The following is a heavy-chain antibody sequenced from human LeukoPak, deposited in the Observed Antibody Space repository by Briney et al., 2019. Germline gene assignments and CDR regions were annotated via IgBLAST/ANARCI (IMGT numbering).Heavy chain of an antibody. D-gene: IGHD3-22*01. V-gene: IGHV4-34*01. CDR2: INHSGST. CDR1: GGSFSGYY. J-gene: IGHJ4*02. CDR3: ARDPNYYDSSGYPPYDY. Sequence: PSETLSLTCAVYGGSFSGYYWSWIRQPPGKGLEWIGEINHSGSTNYNPSLKSRVTISVDTSKNQFPLKLSSVTAADTAVYYCARDPNYYDSSGYPPYDYWGQGTLVTVSS.